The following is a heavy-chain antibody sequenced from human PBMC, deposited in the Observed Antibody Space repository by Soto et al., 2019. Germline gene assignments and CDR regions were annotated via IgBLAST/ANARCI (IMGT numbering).Heavy chain of an antibody. CDR2: ISSGGSA. V-gene: IGHV3-66*01. Sequence: EVQLMESGGGLVQPGGSLRLSCAASGFTVSSNYISSVRQSPGKELDWVSLISSGGSAYYAYSVKGRFTISRDTSKNTLSLQMNSLRVEDTAVYYCGRGELRPRFDYWGQGTLVTVSS. J-gene: IGHJ4*02. D-gene: IGHD1-7*01. CDR1: GFTVSSNY. CDR3: GRGELRPRFDY.